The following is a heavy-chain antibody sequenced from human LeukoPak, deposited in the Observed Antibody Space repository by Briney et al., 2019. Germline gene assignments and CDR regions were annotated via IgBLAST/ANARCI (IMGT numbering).Heavy chain of an antibody. CDR3: AREGDCSGSSCFSSPLDS. CDR2: IFHSGRT. J-gene: IGHJ4*02. V-gene: IGHV4-38-2*02. Sequence: SETLSLTCIVSGYSISSGYYWGWIRQPPGKGLEWTGSIFHSGRTYYNPSLQSRVTISVDTSRNQFSLRLSSLAAADTAVYYCAREGDCSGSSCFSSPLDSWGQGTLVTVSS. D-gene: IGHD2-15*01. CDR1: GYSISSGYY.